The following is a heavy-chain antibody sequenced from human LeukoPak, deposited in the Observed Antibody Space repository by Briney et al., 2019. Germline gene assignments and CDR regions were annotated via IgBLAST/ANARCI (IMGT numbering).Heavy chain of an antibody. CDR2: ISYDASYE. CDR3: AKDLIVSGTATILDY. V-gene: IGHV3-30*18. D-gene: IGHD5-24*01. CDR1: GFTFSSYG. Sequence: GGSLRLSCAASGFTFSSYGMHWVRQAPGKGLELVAVISYDASYENYADSVKGRFTISRDNSKNTLYLQMNSLRAEDTAVYYCAKDLIVSGTATILDYWGQGTLVTVSS. J-gene: IGHJ4*02.